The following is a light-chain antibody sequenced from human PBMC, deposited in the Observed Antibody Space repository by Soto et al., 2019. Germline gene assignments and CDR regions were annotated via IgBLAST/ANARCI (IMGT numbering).Light chain of an antibody. CDR3: QQYNGYSPRT. CDR2: KAS. V-gene: IGKV1-5*03. Sequence: DIQMTQSPSTLSGSVGDRVTITCRASQSSNWLAWYQQKPGKAPKLLIYKASSLESGVPSRFSGSGSGTEFTLTISSLQPDDFATYYCQQYNGYSPRTFGQGTKVEIK. J-gene: IGKJ1*01. CDR1: QSSNW.